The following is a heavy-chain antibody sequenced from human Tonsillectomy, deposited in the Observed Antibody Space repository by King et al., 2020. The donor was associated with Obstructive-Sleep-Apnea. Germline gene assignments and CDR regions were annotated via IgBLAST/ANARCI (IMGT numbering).Heavy chain of an antibody. Sequence: QLVQSGAEVKKPGASVKVSCKASGYTFTGYYIHWVRQAPGHGLEWMGWINPNSGGTNYAQKFQGRVTMTRDTSISTAYMELSRLRSDDTAVYYCATVAVATATYYFDYWGQGTLVTVSS. J-gene: IGHJ4*02. V-gene: IGHV1-2*02. CDR1: GYTFTGYY. CDR3: ATVAVATATYYFDY. D-gene: IGHD4-17*01. CDR2: INPNSGGT.